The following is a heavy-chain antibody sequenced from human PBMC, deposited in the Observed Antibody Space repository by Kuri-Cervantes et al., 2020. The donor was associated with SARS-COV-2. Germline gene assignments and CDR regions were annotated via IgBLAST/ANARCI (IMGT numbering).Heavy chain of an antibody. CDR3: ARDRGVDYCSSTSCPSGPFGPFDP. J-gene: IGHJ5*02. CDR2: IIPIFGIA. D-gene: IGHD2-2*01. Sequence: SVKVSCKASGGTFSSYAISWVRQAPGQGLEWMGRIIPIFGIANYAQKFQGRVTITADKSTSTAYMELSSLRAEDTAVYYCARDRGVDYCSSTSCPSGPFGPFDPWGQGTLVTVSS. CDR1: GGTFSSYA. V-gene: IGHV1-69*04.